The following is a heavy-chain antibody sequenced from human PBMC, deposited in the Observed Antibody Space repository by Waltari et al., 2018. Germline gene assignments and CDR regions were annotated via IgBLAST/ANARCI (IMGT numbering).Heavy chain of an antibody. CDR2: IHYSGST. V-gene: IGHV4-39*07. J-gene: IGHJ4*02. D-gene: IGHD3-10*01. CDR1: GGSISSSVYY. Sequence: QLQLQESGPGLVKPSKTLSLTCTVSGGSISSSVYYWGWIRQSPGQGLEWIGIIHYSGSTHYNPSLRSRVTISVDTSKNHFSLELSSVTAADTAVYYCARESGRDYYLDYWGQGTLVTVSS. CDR3: ARESGRDYYLDY.